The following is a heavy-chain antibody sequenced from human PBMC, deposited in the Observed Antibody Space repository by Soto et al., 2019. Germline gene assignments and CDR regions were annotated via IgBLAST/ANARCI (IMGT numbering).Heavy chain of an antibody. D-gene: IGHD2-15*01. CDR3: ARLYCSASSCYSVGAFDI. CDR1: GFIFSSYG. J-gene: IGHJ3*02. Sequence: GGSLRLSCAASGFIFSSYGMRWVRQAPGKGLEWVALLGFDGSDKYYTESVKGRFTTSRDNSKSTLYLQMNSLRAEDTDLYYCARLYCSASSCYSVGAFDIRGQGTMVTVSS. CDR2: LGFDGSDK. V-gene: IGHV3-33*01.